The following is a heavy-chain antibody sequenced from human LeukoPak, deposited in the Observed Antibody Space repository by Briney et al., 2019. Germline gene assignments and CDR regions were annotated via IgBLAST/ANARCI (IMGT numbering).Heavy chain of an antibody. CDR3: ARRRSWRFDY. CDR2: IYYSGST. J-gene: IGHJ4*02. D-gene: IGHD6-13*01. CDR1: GGSISSSSHY. V-gene: IGHV4-61*05. Sequence: SETLSLTCTVSGGSISSSSHYWGWIRQPPGEGLEWIGYIYYSGSTNYNPSLKSRVTISVDTSKNQFSLKLSSVTAADTAVYYCARRRSWRFDYWGQGTLVTVSS.